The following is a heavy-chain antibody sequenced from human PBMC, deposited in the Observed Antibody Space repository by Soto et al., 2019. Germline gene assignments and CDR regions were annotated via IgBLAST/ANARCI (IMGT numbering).Heavy chain of an antibody. D-gene: IGHD3-10*01. J-gene: IGHJ6*03. Sequence: SETLSLTCTVSGGSISSYYWSWIRQPPGKGLEWIGYIYYSGSTNYNPSLKSRVTISVDTSKNQFSLKLSSVTAADTAVYYCARTGFGAFTYYYYYMDVWGKGTTVTVSS. V-gene: IGHV4-59*01. CDR1: GGSISSYY. CDR2: IYYSGST. CDR3: ARTGFGAFTYYYYYMDV.